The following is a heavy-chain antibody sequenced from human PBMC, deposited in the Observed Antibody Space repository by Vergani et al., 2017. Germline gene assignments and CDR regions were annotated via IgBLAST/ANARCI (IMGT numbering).Heavy chain of an antibody. V-gene: IGHV4-34*01. CDR1: GGSFSGYY. CDR3: ARGYYYDSSGYYYVDFDI. D-gene: IGHD3-22*01. J-gene: IGHJ3*02. Sequence: QVQLQQWGAGLLKPSETLSLTCAVYGGSFSGYYWSWIRQPPGKGLEWIGEINHSGSTNYNPSLKSRVTISVDTSKNQFSLKLSSVTAADTAVYYCARGYYYDSSGYYYVDFDIWGQGTMVTVSS. CDR2: INHSGST.